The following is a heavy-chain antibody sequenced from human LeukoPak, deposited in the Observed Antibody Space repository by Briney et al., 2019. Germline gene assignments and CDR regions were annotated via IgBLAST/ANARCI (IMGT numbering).Heavy chain of an antibody. D-gene: IGHD5-18*01. CDR2: SSGSGGST. V-gene: IGHV3-23*01. CDR1: GFTFSNYA. J-gene: IGHJ6*03. Sequence: PGGSLRLSCAASGFTFSNYAMNWVREAPGKGLEWFSASSGSGGSTYYADSVKGRFPISRDNSKNTLYLKMNSLRAKDTAVYYCASPMVTTLTGYYYSYMDVWGKGTTVTVAS. CDR3: ASPMVTTLTGYYYSYMDV.